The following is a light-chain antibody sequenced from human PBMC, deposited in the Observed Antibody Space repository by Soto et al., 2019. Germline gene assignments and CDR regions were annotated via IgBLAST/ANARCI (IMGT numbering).Light chain of an antibody. CDR1: ISDVGGYNY. CDR2: DVT. Sequence: QSALTQPASVSGAPGQSITISSTGTISDVGGYNYVSWYQHHPGKSPKLIIYDVTNRPSGVSNPFSGSKYGNTASLTISGLQPEDEADYYCSSYTTSNPRQIGFGTGTKRTV. V-gene: IGLV2-14*03. J-gene: IGLJ1*01. CDR3: SSYTTSNPRQIG.